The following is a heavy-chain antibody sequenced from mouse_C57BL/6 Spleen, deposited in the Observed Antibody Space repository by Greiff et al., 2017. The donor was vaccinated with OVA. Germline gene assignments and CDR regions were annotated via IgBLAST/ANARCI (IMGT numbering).Heavy chain of an antibody. D-gene: IGHD1-1*01. CDR3: ARSTMTTVVAPNDV. J-gene: IGHJ1*03. CDR2: INPNYGTT. Sequence: VQLKESGPELVKPGASVKISCKASGYSFTDYNMNWVKQSNGKSLEWIGVINPNYGTTSYNQKFKGKATLTVDQSSSTAYMQLNSLTSEDSAVYYCARSTMTTVVAPNDVWGTGTTVTVSS. V-gene: IGHV1-39*01. CDR1: GYSFTDYN.